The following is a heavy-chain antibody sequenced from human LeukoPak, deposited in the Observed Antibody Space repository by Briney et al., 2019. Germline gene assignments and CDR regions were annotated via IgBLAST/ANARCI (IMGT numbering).Heavy chain of an antibody. V-gene: IGHV1-69*05. CDR2: IIPIFGTA. CDR3: ATRGSYSFDY. D-gene: IGHD1-26*01. Sequence: SVKVSCKAPGGTFSSYAISWVRQAPGQGLEWMGEIIPIFGTANYAQKFQGRVTITTDESTSTAYMELSSLRSEDTAVYYCATRGSYSFDYWGQGTLVTVSS. J-gene: IGHJ4*02. CDR1: GGTFSSYA.